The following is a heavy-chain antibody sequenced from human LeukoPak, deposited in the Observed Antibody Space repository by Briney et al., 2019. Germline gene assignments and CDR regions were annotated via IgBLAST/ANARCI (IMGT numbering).Heavy chain of an antibody. Sequence: PGGSLRLSCAASGFTVSSNYMSWVRQAPGKGLKWVSVIYSGGSTYYADSVKGRFTISRDNSKNTLYLQMNSLRAEDTAVYYCAREDGDYPNWFDPWGQGTLVTVSS. V-gene: IGHV3-53*01. CDR3: AREDGDYPNWFDP. D-gene: IGHD4-17*01. CDR1: GFTVSSNY. CDR2: IYSGGST. J-gene: IGHJ5*02.